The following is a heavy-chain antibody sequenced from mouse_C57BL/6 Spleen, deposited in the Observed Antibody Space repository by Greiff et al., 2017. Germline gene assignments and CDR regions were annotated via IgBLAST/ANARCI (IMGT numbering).Heavy chain of an antibody. CDR1: GYTFTDHT. J-gene: IGHJ4*01. D-gene: IGHD1-1*01. Sequence: VKVVESDAELVKPGASVKISCKVSGYTFTDHTIHWMKQRPEQGLEWIGYIYPRDGSTKYNEKFKGKATLTADKSSSTAYMQRNSLTSEDSAVYFCARDYYGSSSEMDYWGQGTSVTVSS. V-gene: IGHV1-78*01. CDR2: IYPRDGST. CDR3: ARDYYGSSSEMDY.